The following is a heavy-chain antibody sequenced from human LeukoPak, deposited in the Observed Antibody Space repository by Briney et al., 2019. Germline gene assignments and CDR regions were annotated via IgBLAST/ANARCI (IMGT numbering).Heavy chain of an antibody. CDR3: ARHMLGAYNWFDP. D-gene: IGHD3-10*02. Sequence: SETLSLTCTVSGGSISSYYWSWIRQPPGKGLEWVGYSYYSGSTNYNPSLKSRVTISVDTSKNQFSLKLSSVTAADTAVYYCARHMLGAYNWFDPWGQGTLVTVSS. CDR2: SYYSGST. J-gene: IGHJ5*02. V-gene: IGHV4-59*01. CDR1: GGSISSYY.